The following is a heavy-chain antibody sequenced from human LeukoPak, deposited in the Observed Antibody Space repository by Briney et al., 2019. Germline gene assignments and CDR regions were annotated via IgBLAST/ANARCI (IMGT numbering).Heavy chain of an antibody. D-gene: IGHD1-26*01. J-gene: IGHJ4*02. CDR3: AKLGATTNDY. CDR2: ISYDGSNK. Sequence: GRSLRLSCAASGFTFSSYVMHWVRQAPGKGLEWVAVISYDGSNKYYADSVKGRFTISRDNSKNTLYLQMNSLRAEDTAVYYCAKLGATTNDYWGQGTLVTVSS. V-gene: IGHV3-30*18. CDR1: GFTFSSYV.